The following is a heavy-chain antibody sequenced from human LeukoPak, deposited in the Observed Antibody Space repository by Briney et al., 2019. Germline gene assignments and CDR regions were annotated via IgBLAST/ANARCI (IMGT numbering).Heavy chain of an antibody. CDR2: IYYSGST. CDR3: ARRPRGGSGSPNFDY. J-gene: IGHJ4*02. D-gene: IGHD3-10*01. V-gene: IGHV4-39*01. Sequence: PSETLSLTCTVSGGSISSSSHYWGWIRQPPGKGLEWIGSIYYSGSTYYNPSLKSRVTISVDTSKNQFSLKLSSVTAADTAVYYCARRPRGGSGSPNFDYWGQGTLVTVSS. CDR1: GGSISSSSHY.